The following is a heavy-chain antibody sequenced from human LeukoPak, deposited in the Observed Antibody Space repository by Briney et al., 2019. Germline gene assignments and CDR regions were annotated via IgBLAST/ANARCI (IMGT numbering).Heavy chain of an antibody. CDR2: ISGSGGST. CDR3: AKPNAEEGVILYYFDY. D-gene: IGHD3-16*02. J-gene: IGHJ4*02. V-gene: IGHV3-23*01. Sequence: LGGSLRLSCAASGFNLSSYAMSLVRQAPGEGLEWVSAISGSGGSTYYADFVKGRFTISRDNSKNTLYLQMNSLRAEDTAVYYCAKPNAEEGVILYYFDYWGQGTLVTVSS. CDR1: GFNLSSYA.